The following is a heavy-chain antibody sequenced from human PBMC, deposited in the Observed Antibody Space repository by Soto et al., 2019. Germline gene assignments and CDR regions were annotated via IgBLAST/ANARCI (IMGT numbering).Heavy chain of an antibody. CDR1: GFTFSSYA. J-gene: IGHJ5*02. CDR2: ISGSGGST. V-gene: IGHV3-23*01. D-gene: IGHD1-26*01. CDR3: AKDPMGGSYSSWFDP. Sequence: GGSLRLSCAASGFTFSSYAMSWVRQAPGKGLEWVSAISGSGGSTYYADSVKGRFTISRDNSKNTLYLQMNSLRAEDTAVYYCAKDPMGGSYSSWFDPWGQGTLVTVSS.